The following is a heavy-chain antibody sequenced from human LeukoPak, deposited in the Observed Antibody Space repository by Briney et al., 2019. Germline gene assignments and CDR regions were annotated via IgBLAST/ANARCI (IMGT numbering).Heavy chain of an antibody. CDR2: IYPGDSDT. V-gene: IGHV5-51*01. D-gene: IGHD2-15*01. J-gene: IGHJ5*02. Sequence: EESLKISCKGSGYSFTTYWIGWVRQLPGKGLEWMGIIYPGDSDTRYSPSFQGQVTISADKSITTAYLQWSSLKASDTAIYYCARRSGLRSPFDPWGQGTLVTVSS. CDR1: GYSFTTYW. CDR3: ARRSGLRSPFDP.